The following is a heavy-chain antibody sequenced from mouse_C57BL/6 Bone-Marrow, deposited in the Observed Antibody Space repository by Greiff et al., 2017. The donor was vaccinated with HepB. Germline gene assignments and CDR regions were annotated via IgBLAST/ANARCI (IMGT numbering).Heavy chain of an antibody. Sequence: QVQLQQSGAELMKPGASVKLSCKATGYTFTGYWIEWVKQRPGHGLEWIGEILPGSGSTNYNEKFKGKATFTADTSSNTAYMQRSSLTTEDSAIYYCARDGIRDGSSYWYFDVWGTGTTVTVSS. J-gene: IGHJ1*03. CDR1: GYTFTGYW. D-gene: IGHD1-1*01. CDR3: ARDGIRDGSSYWYFDV. CDR2: ILPGSGST. V-gene: IGHV1-9*01.